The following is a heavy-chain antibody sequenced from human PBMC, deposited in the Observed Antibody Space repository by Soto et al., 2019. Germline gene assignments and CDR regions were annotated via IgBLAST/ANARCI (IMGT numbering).Heavy chain of an antibody. Sequence: ASVKVSCKASGYTFTSYDINWVRQGTGQGLEWMGWMNPTSGNTGYAQKFQGRVTMTRSTSISTAYMELSSLRSEDTAVYYCARDYYDSSGYYGYWGQGTLVTVSS. CDR2: MNPTSGNT. CDR1: GYTFTSYD. V-gene: IGHV1-8*01. D-gene: IGHD3-22*01. J-gene: IGHJ4*02. CDR3: ARDYYDSSGYYGY.